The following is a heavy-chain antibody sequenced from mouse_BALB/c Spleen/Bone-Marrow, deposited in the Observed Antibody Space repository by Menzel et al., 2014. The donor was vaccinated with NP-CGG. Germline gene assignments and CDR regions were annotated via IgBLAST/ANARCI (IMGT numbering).Heavy chain of an antibody. CDR2: IDPANGNT. Sequence: EVMLVESGAELVKPGASVKLSCTASGFNIKDTYMHWVKQRPEQGLERIGRIDPANGNTKYDPKFQGKATITADTSSNTAYLQLSSLTSEDTAVYYCVSYYYGTYFDSWGQGTTLTVSS. J-gene: IGHJ2*01. V-gene: IGHV14-3*02. CDR3: VSYYYGTYFDS. CDR1: GFNIKDTY. D-gene: IGHD1-1*01.